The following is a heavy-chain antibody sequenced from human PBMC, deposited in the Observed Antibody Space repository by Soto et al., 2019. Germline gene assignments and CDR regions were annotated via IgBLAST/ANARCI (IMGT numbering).Heavy chain of an antibody. V-gene: IGHV6-1*01. J-gene: IGHJ6*03. CDR2: TYYRSKWYN. CDR3: ARGGVGDFWSGYRYYYYYMDV. CDR1: GDSVSSNSAA. Sequence: SQTLSLTCAISGDSVSSNSAAWNGIRQSPSRGLEWLGRTYYRSKWYNDYAVSVKSRITINPDTSKNQFSLQLNSVTPEDTAVYYCARGGVGDFWSGYRYYYYYMDVWGKGTTVTVSS. D-gene: IGHD3-3*01.